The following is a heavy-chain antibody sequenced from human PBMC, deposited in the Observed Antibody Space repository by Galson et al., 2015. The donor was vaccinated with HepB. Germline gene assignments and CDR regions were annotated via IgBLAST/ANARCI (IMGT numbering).Heavy chain of an antibody. CDR3: ARPYYYGSGSYYWGRKMDV. CDR1: GFTFSSYS. CDR2: ISSSSSYI. J-gene: IGHJ6*02. V-gene: IGHV3-21*01. D-gene: IGHD3-10*01. Sequence: SLRLSCAASGFTFSSYSMNWVRQAPGKGLEWVSSISSSSSYIYYADSVKGRFTISRDNAKNSLYLQMNSLRAEDTAVYYCARPYYYGSGSYYWGRKMDVWGQGTTVTVSS.